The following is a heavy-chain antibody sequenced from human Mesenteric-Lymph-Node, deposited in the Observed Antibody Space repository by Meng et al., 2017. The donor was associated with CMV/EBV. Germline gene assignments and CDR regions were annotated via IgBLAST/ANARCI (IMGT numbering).Heavy chain of an antibody. J-gene: IGHJ6*02. CDR1: GGSISSGGYY. V-gene: IGHV4-31*02. D-gene: IGHD2-21*01. CDR2: IYYSGST. Sequence: SGGSISSGGYYWSWIRQHPGKGLEWIGYIYYSGSTYYHPSLKSRVTISVDTSKNQFSLKLSSVTAADTAVYYCARGIDTYYYGMDVWGQGTTVTVSS. CDR3: ARGIDTYYYGMDV.